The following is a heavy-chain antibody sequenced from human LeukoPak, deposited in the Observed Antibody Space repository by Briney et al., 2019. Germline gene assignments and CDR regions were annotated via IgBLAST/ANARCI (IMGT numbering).Heavy chain of an antibody. J-gene: IGHJ4*02. D-gene: IGHD3-3*01. V-gene: IGHV4-59*01. CDR1: GGSISSYY. CDR2: IYYSGST. Sequence: SETLSLTCTVSGGSISSYYWSWVRQPPGKGLEWIGYIYYSGSTNYNPSLKSRVTISVDTSKNQFSLKLSPVTAADTAVYYCARVLSPTYYDFWSGYYMDYWGQGTLVTVSS. CDR3: ARVLSPTYYDFWSGYYMDY.